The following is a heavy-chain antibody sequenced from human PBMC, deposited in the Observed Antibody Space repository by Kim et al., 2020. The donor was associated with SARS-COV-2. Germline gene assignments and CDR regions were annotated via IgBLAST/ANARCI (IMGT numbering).Heavy chain of an antibody. Sequence: SVKVSCKASGGTFSSYAISWVRQAPGQGLEWMGGIIPIFGTANYAQKFQGRVTITADESTSTAYMELSSLRSEDTAVYYCARMGGFQLGDAFDIWGQGTMVTVSS. J-gene: IGHJ3*02. CDR3: ARMGGFQLGDAFDI. V-gene: IGHV1-69*13. CDR2: IIPIFGTA. CDR1: GGTFSSYA. D-gene: IGHD3-16*01.